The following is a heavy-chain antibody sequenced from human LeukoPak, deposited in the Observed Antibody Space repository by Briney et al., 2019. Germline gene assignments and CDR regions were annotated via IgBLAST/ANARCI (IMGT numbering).Heavy chain of an antibody. CDR2: IYHTGST. Sequence: PSETLSLTCTVSGYSISSGYYWGWIRQPPGKGLEWIVNIYHTGSTNYNPSLKSRVTISVDTSKNQFSLKLSSVTAADTAVYYCARDIWRAEAYCSSTSCPYYYYYYMDVWGKGTTVTISS. D-gene: IGHD2-2*01. V-gene: IGHV4-38-2*02. CDR3: ARDIWRAEAYCSSTSCPYYYYYYMDV. CDR1: GYSISSGYY. J-gene: IGHJ6*03.